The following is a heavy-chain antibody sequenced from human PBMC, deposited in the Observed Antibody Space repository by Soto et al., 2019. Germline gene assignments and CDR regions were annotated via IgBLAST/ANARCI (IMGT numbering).Heavy chain of an antibody. D-gene: IGHD1-1*01. CDR3: ARHAYNFLTFDS. CDR2: IKHLESEK. J-gene: IGHJ4*02. CDR1: GLTFTNYW. V-gene: IGHV3-7*01. Sequence: GGSMRLSCAASGLTFTNYWMNWVRQPPGKGLEWVANIKHLESEKFYVGSVRGRFTISRDNAKNSVYLQMDSLRAEDTAVYYCARHAYNFLTFDSWGQGTLVTVSS.